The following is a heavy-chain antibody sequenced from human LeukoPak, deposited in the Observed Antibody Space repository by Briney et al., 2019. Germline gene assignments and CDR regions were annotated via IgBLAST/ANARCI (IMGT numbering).Heavy chain of an antibody. V-gene: IGHV3-30*02. CDR3: AKSLYCSSTSCPFYGMDY. D-gene: IGHD2-2*01. Sequence: GGSLRLSCAASGFTFSSYGMHWVRQAPGKGLEWVAFIRYDGSNKYYADSVKGRFTISRDNSKNTLYLQMNSLRAEDTAVYYCAKSLYCSSTSCPFYGMDYWGQGTLVTVSS. J-gene: IGHJ4*02. CDR1: GFTFSSYG. CDR2: IRYDGSNK.